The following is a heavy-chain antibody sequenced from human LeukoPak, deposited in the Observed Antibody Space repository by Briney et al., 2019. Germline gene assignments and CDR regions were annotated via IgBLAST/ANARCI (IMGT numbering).Heavy chain of an antibody. CDR3: ARVRGSSPYYCYYYMDV. J-gene: IGHJ6*03. CDR2: MNPNSGNT. V-gene: IGHV1-8*01. D-gene: IGHD3-16*01. Sequence: ASVKVSCKASGYTFTSYDINWVRQATGQGLEWMGWMNPNSGNTGHAQKFQGRVTMTRNTSISTAYMELSSLRSEDTAVYYCARVRGSSPYYCYYYMDVWGKGTTVTVSS. CDR1: GYTFTSYD.